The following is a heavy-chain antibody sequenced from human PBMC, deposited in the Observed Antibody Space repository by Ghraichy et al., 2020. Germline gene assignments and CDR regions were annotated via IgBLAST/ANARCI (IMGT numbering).Heavy chain of an antibody. V-gene: IGHV4-31*03. J-gene: IGHJ3*02. CDR3: ARGGPWIQLHAFDI. CDR1: GGSISSGGYY. Sequence: SETLSLTCTVSGGSISSGGYYWSWIRQHPGKGLEWIGYIYYSGSTYYNPSLKSRVTISVDTSKNQFSLKLSSVTAADTAVYYCARGGPWIQLHAFDIWGQGTMVTVSS. D-gene: IGHD5-18*01. CDR2: IYYSGST.